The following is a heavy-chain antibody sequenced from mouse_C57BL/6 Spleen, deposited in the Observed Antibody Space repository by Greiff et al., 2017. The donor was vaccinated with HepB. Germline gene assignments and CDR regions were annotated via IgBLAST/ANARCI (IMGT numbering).Heavy chain of an antibody. J-gene: IGHJ2*01. Sequence: VQLQQPGAELVRPGSSVKLSCKASGYTFTSYWMDWVKQRPGQGLEWIGNIYPSDSETHYNQKFKDKATLTVDKSSSTAYMQLSSLTSEDSAVYYCARRGGNYEGGKDYWGQGTTLTVSS. CDR3: ARRGGNYEGGKDY. CDR1: GYTFTSYW. CDR2: IYPSDSET. V-gene: IGHV1-61*01. D-gene: IGHD2-1*01.